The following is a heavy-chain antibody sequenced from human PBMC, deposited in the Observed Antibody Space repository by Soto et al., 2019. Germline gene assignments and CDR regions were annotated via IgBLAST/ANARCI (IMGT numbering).Heavy chain of an antibody. V-gene: IGHV3-23*01. CDR1: GFTFSSYA. J-gene: IGHJ5*02. CDR2: ISGSGGST. D-gene: IGHD2-2*01. Sequence: PGGSLRLSCAASGFTFSSYAMSWVRQAPGKGLEWVSAISGSGGSTYYADSVKGRFTISRDNSKNTLYLQMNSLRAEDTAVYYCAKDPEAEYQLRTSGWFDPWGQGTLVTVSS. CDR3: AKDPEAEYQLRTSGWFDP.